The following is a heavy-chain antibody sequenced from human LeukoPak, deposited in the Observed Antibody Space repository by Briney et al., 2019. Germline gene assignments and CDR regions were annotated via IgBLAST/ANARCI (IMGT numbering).Heavy chain of an antibody. D-gene: IGHD6-19*01. Sequence: PGGSLRLSCVASGFTFSSYWMTWVRQAPGKGLEWLANIKEDGSIQYYLDSVRGRFTISRDNAKTSVYLQLNSLRADDTAVYYCARDVWTGVAVSDYWGQETLVTVSS. CDR2: IKEDGSIQ. V-gene: IGHV3-7*01. J-gene: IGHJ4*02. CDR1: GFTFSSYW. CDR3: ARDVWTGVAVSDY.